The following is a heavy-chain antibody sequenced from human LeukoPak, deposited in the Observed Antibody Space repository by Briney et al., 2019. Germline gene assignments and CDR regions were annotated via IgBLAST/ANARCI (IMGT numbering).Heavy chain of an antibody. CDR3: ARDGGDYGSGSYYAY. CDR1: GFIFSSHG. V-gene: IGHV3-48*04. D-gene: IGHD3-10*01. CDR2: ISSSGSTI. Sequence: GGSLRLSCAASGFIFSSHGMNWARQAPGKGLEWVSYISSSGSTIYYADSVKGRFTISRDNAKKSLYLQMDSLRAEDTAVYYCARDGGDYGSGSYYAYWGQGTLVTVSS. J-gene: IGHJ4*02.